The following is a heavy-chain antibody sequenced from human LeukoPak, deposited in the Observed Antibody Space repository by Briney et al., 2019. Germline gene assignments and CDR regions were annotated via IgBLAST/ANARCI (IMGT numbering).Heavy chain of an antibody. CDR2: ISGSGGST. CDR1: GFTFSSYA. CDR3: ARLLVATPGVDP. J-gene: IGHJ5*02. D-gene: IGHD5-12*01. V-gene: IGHV3-23*01. Sequence: GGSLRLSCAASGFTFSSYAMSWVRQAPGKGLEWVSAISGSGGSTYYADPVKGRFTISRDNAKNSLYLQMNSLRAEDTAVYYCARLLVATPGVDPWGQGTLVTVSS.